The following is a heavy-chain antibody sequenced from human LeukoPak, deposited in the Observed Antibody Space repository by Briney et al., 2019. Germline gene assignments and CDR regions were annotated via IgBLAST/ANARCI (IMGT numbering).Heavy chain of an antibody. J-gene: IGHJ4*02. CDR1: GGTFSSYA. CDR3: ARAGIAAAGSERKTGYSSGWYQFGGVDY. V-gene: IGHV1-69*04. Sequence: GASVKVSCKASGGTFSSYAISWVRQAPGQGLEWMGRIIPILGIANYAQKFQGRVTITADKSTSTAYMELSSLRSEDTAVYYCARAGIAAAGSERKTGYSSGWYQFGGVDYWGQGTLVTVSS. CDR2: IIPILGIA. D-gene: IGHD6-19*01.